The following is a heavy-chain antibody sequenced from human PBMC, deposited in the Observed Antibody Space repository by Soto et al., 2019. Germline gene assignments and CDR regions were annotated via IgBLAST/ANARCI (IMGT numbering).Heavy chain of an antibody. CDR2: ISGSGDT. V-gene: IGHV3-23*01. CDR1: GLPFSNYG. CDR3: ATYGGDSGGFEYFKH. Sequence: GGSLRLSCAASGLPFSNYGMTWVRQAPGKGLEWVSAISGSGDTYNVDSLKGRFSISRDNSKSTLFLQMNSLRAEDTAVYYCATYGGDSGGFEYFKHWGQGTLVTVSS. J-gene: IGHJ1*01. D-gene: IGHD2-21*02.